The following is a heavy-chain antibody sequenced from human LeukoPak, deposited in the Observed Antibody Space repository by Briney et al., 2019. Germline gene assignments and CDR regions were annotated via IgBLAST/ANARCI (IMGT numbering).Heavy chain of an antibody. J-gene: IGHJ6*03. CDR3: ARCYEDGYNYYYYYYMDV. CDR1: GGSISSGSYY. D-gene: IGHD5-24*01. V-gene: IGHV4-61*02. Sequence: SETLSLTCTVSGGSISSGSYYWSWIRQPAGKGLEWIGRIYTSGSTNYNPSLKSRVTISVDTSKNQFSLKLSSVTAADTAVYYCARCYEDGYNYYYYYYMDVWGKGTTVTISS. CDR2: IYTSGST.